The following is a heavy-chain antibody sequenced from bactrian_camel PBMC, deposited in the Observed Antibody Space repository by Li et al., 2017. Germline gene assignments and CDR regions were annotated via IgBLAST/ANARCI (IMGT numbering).Heavy chain of an antibody. J-gene: IGHJ6*01. CDR1: GDTYTSAC. V-gene: IGHV3S63*01. CDR2: MSTSEGHT. CDR3: AADLLPYGGSCHDFGY. Sequence: HVQLVESGGGEVQAGGSLSLSCAASGDTYTSACMGWFRQAPGREREAVATMSTSEGHTDYRDSVKGRFTFSQDNAKTTVYLQMNSLKPEDTAMYYCAADLLPYGGSCHDFGYWGQGTQVTVS. D-gene: IGHD6*01.